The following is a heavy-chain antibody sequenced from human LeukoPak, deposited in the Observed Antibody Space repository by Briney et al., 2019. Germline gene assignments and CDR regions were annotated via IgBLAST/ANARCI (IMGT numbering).Heavy chain of an antibody. D-gene: IGHD3-10*01. V-gene: IGHV4-39*01. CDR3: ARHWNVLLSFGAFPDWFDR. J-gene: IGHJ5*02. Sequence: SETLSLTCTVSGGSISSSSYYWGGIRQPPGKGLEGIVSIYYSGSTYYNPSLKSRVTLSVDTSKNQFSLKLSSVTAADTAVYYCARHWNVLLSFGAFPDWFDRWGQGTLVTVSS. CDR1: GGSISSSSYY. CDR2: IYYSGST.